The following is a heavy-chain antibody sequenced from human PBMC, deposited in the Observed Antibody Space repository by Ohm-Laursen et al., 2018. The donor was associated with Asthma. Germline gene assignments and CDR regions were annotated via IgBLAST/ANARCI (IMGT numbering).Heavy chain of an antibody. V-gene: IGHV3-23*01. Sequence: SLRLSCAASGFTFSSYSMNWVRQAPGKGLEWVSGINSSGGSTYYADNVKGRFTISRDNSKNTLYLQMNSLRAEDTAVYYCAKVEVDTAMVFDYWGQGTLVTVSS. CDR2: INSSGGST. CDR1: GFTFSSYS. J-gene: IGHJ4*02. CDR3: AKVEVDTAMVFDY. D-gene: IGHD5-18*01.